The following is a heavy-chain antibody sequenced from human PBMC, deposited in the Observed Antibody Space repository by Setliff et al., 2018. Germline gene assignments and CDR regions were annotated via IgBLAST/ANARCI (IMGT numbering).Heavy chain of an antibody. CDR1: GESLIDYS. D-gene: IGHD6-6*01. CDR2: YSHSGGS. J-gene: IGHJ4*02. CDR3: ASPQARGFWARYYFDL. V-gene: IGHV4-34*01. Sequence: PSETLSLTCTVFGESLIDYSWHWIRQPPGKGLEWIGEYSHSGGSKYHPSLEGRVTISADESKRQVSLKLTSLTAADTAVHYCASPQARGFWARYYFDLWGQGTLVTVSS.